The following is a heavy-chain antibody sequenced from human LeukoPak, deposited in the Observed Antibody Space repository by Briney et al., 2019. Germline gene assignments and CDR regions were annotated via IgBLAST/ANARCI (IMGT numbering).Heavy chain of an antibody. CDR3: ARWGLGTPVSIGAGFDP. Sequence: GGSLRLSCAASGFTVSSNYMSWVRQAPGKGLEWVPVIYSGGSTYYADSVKGRFTISRDNSKNTLYLQMNSLRAEDTAVYYCARWGLGTPVSIGAGFDPWGQGTLVTVSS. V-gene: IGHV3-66*02. D-gene: IGHD3-16*01. J-gene: IGHJ5*02. CDR1: GFTVSSNY. CDR2: IYSGGST.